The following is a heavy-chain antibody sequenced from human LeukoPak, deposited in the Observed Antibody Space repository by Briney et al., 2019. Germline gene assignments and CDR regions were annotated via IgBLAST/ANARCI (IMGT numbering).Heavy chain of an antibody. V-gene: IGHV4-4*07. CDR3: AREGEWIGYYYGSGSYYNVDAFDI. D-gene: IGHD3-10*01. CDR2: IYTSGST. Sequence: SETLSLTCTVSGGSISSYYWSWIRQPAGKGLEWIGRIYTSGSTNYNPSLKSRVTMSVDTSKNQFSLKLSSVTAADTAVYYCAREGEWIGYYYGSGSYYNVDAFDIWGQGTMVTVSS. J-gene: IGHJ3*02. CDR1: GGSISSYY.